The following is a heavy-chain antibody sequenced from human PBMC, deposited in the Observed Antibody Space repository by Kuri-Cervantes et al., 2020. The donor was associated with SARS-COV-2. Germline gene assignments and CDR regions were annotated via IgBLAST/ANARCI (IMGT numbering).Heavy chain of an antibody. J-gene: IGHJ6*03. CDR3: ARTYYYYYYYMDV. CDR2: INHSGST. Sequence: ESLKISCAASGFTFSSYAMSWIRQPPGKGLEWIGEINHSGSTNYNPSLKSGVTISVDTSKNQSSLKLSSVIAADTAVYYCARTYYYYYYYMDVWGKGTTVTVSS. V-gene: IGHV4-34*01. CDR1: GFTFSSYA.